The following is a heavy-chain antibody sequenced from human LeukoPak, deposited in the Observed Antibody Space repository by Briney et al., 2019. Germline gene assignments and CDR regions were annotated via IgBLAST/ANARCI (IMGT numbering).Heavy chain of an antibody. D-gene: IGHD6-19*01. Sequence: SETLSLTCTVSGGCMSPYHWGWIRQPAGKGLERTGYISYSGSTNYNPSLNSRLTISVDTSKNQFSLRLSSVTAADTAIYYCARAVSGRFDYWGQGTLVTVSS. J-gene: IGHJ4*02. CDR3: ARAVSGRFDY. V-gene: IGHV4-59*08. CDR2: ISYSGST. CDR1: GGCMSPYH.